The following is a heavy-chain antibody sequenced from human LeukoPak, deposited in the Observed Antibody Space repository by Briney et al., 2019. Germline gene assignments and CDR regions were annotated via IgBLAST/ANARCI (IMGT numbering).Heavy chain of an antibody. D-gene: IGHD3-3*01. CDR3: ARDFGSSPYYDFWSGYYNAFDI. CDR1: GGTFSSYA. CDR2: IIPIFGTA. Sequence: SVKVSCTASGGTFSSYAISWVRQAPGQGLEWMGGIIPIFGTANYAQKFQGRVTMTRDTSTSTVYMELSSLRSEDTAVYYCARDFGSSPYYDFWSGYYNAFDIWGQETMVTVSS. J-gene: IGHJ3*02. V-gene: IGHV1-69*05.